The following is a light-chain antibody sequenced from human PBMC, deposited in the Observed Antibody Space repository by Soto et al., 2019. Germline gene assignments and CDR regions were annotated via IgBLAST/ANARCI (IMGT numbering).Light chain of an antibody. Sequence: QSALTQPASVSGSPGQSITISCTGTSSDVGGYNYVSWYQQHPGKPPKLMIYYVSNRPSGVSNRFSGSKSGNTASLTISGLQAEDEADYYCSSYTSSSTLLYVFGTGTKLTVL. J-gene: IGLJ1*01. CDR3: SSYTSSSTLLYV. CDR1: SSDVGGYNY. V-gene: IGLV2-14*01. CDR2: YVS.